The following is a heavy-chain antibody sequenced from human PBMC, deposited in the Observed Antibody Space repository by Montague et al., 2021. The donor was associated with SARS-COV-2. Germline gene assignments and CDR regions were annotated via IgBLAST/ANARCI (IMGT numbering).Heavy chain of an antibody. J-gene: IGHJ4*02. CDR1: GGSLSGYY. V-gene: IGHV4-34*01. Sequence: SETLSLTCAVYGGSLSGYYWSWIRQPPGKGREWMGEINQSGRTNNTPPPKSRVTLSVDTSKKQFSLKLSSLTAADTAVYYCARVAGGYYHDSSAYFDYWGQGSLVTVSS. CDR2: INQSGRT. D-gene: IGHD3-22*01. CDR3: ARVAGGYYHDSSAYFDY.